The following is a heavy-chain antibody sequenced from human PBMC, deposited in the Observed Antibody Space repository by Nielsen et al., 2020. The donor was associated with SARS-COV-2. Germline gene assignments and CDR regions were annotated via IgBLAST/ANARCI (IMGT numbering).Heavy chain of an antibody. Sequence: GGSLRLSCAASGFTFSNAWMSWVRQAPGKGLEWVGRIKSKTDGGTTDYAAPVKGRFTISRDDSKNTLYLQMNSLKTEDTAVYYCTTAADGDYGVDYWGQGTLVTVSS. D-gene: IGHD4-17*01. CDR1: GFTFSNAW. V-gene: IGHV3-15*01. CDR2: IKSKTDGGTT. CDR3: TTAADGDYGVDY. J-gene: IGHJ4*02.